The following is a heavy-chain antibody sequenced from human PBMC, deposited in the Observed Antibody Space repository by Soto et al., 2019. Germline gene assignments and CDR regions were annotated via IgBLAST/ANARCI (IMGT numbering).Heavy chain of an antibody. V-gene: IGHV3-43D*04. CDR3: AKGPNRSTMLMFGGVIGPSDY. Sequence: GGSLRLSCAASGFSFDDDAMHWVRQAPGKGLEWVSLISWDGGSTYYADSVKGRFTISRDNSKNSLYLQMNSLRAEDTALYYCAKGPNRSTMLMFGGVIGPSDYRCQGPLVSV. CDR1: GFSFDDDA. D-gene: IGHD3-16*02. CDR2: ISWDGGST. J-gene: IGHJ4*02.